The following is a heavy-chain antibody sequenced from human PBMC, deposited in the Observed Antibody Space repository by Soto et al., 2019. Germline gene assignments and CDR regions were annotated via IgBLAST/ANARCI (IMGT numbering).Heavy chain of an antibody. CDR2: IYYSGST. CDR3: ARDFRAADGTDYYYGMDV. D-gene: IGHD6-13*01. Sequence: QVQLQESGPGLVKPSQTLSLTCTVSGGSISSGGYYWSWIRQHPGKGLAWIGYIYYSGSTYYNPYLKSRVTIAVDTYKNQFSLKLSSVPAADTAVYYCARDFRAADGTDYYYGMDVWGQGTTVTVSS. V-gene: IGHV4-31*03. J-gene: IGHJ6*02. CDR1: GGSISSGGYY.